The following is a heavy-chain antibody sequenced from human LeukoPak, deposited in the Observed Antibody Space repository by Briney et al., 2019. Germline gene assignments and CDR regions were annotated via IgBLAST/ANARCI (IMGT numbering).Heavy chain of an antibody. Sequence: SETLSLTCAVYGGSFSGYYWNWIRQPLGKGLEWIGEINHFGRTKYNPSLKSRVTISGDTSKNQISLKINSLTAADTAVYYCARSYRAHQTFYSSHFFDYWGQGTLVTVSS. CDR2: INHFGRT. J-gene: IGHJ4*02. D-gene: IGHD5-18*01. CDR3: ARSYRAHQTFYSSHFFDY. V-gene: IGHV4-34*01. CDR1: GGSFSGYY.